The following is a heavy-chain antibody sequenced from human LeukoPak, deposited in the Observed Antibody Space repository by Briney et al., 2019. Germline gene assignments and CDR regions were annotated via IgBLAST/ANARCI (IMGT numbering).Heavy chain of an antibody. CDR2: INPKSGGT. Sequence: ASVKVSCKASGYTLTGYYMHWVRQAPGQGLEWMGWINPKSGGTNYAQKFQGRVTMTRDTSISTAYMELSRLSPDDTAVYYCARDSLGYCSGGSCLVWGQGTLVTVSS. D-gene: IGHD2-15*01. CDR1: GYTLTGYY. V-gene: IGHV1-2*02. J-gene: IGHJ4*02. CDR3: ARDSLGYCSGGSCLV.